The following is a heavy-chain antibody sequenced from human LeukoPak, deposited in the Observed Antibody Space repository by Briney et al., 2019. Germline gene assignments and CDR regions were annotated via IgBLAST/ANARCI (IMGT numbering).Heavy chain of an antibody. Sequence: GASVKVSCKASGYTFTGYYMHWVRQAPGQGLEWMGWINPNSGGTNYAQKFQGRVTMTRDTSISTAYMELSRLRSDDTAVYYCARDGRMTTVTTMVDYWGQGTLVTVSS. V-gene: IGHV1-2*02. J-gene: IGHJ4*02. CDR3: ARDGRMTTVTTMVDY. D-gene: IGHD4-17*01. CDR1: GYTFTGYY. CDR2: INPNSGGT.